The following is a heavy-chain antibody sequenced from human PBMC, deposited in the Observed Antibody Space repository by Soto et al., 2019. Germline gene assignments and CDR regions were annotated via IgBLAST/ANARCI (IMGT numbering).Heavy chain of an antibody. CDR1: GYTFISYC. CDR2: ISAYNGNT. V-gene: IGHV1-18*01. CDR3: ARDFGYGDYVGY. J-gene: IGHJ4*02. D-gene: IGHD4-17*01. Sequence: ASVKVSCKASGYTFISYCIGWVRQAPGQGLERMGWISAYNGNTNYAQKLQGRVTMTTDTSTSTAYMELRSLRSDDTAVYYCARDFGYGDYVGYRGQGTLVTVSS.